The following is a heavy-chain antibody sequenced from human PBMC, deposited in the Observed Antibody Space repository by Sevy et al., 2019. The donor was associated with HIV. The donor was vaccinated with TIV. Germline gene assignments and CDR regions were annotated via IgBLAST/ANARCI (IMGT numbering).Heavy chain of an antibody. V-gene: IGHV3-33*01. CDR3: ARDPRMYGDYLLAYFDY. J-gene: IGHJ4*02. CDR1: GFTPSTYG. Sequence: GGSLRLSCAASGFTPSTYGMHWVRQAPGKGLEWVAVIGYDGSNKYYADSVGGRFTTSRDNSKNTLFLQMDSLRGEDTAVNYCARDPRMYGDYLLAYFDYWGQGTLVTVSS. CDR2: IGYDGSNK. D-gene: IGHD2-8*01.